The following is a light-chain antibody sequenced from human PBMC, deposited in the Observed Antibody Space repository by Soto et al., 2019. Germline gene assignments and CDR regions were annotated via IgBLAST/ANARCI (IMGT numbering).Light chain of an antibody. CDR3: HSYDRSLSRVL. V-gene: IGLV1-40*01. Sequence: QSVLTQPPSVSGAPGQRVSISCTGSSSDIGAGSDVHWYQQLPGTAPKLLIYTNTNRPSGVPDRFSGSKSGTSASLAITGLQAEDEADYYCHSYDRSLSRVLFGGGTKLTVL. CDR1: SSDIGAGSD. J-gene: IGLJ2*01. CDR2: TNT.